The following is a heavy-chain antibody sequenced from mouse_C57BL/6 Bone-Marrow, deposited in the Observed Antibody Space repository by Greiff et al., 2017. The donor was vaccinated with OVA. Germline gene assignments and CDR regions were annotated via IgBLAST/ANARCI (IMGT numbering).Heavy chain of an antibody. Sequence: VHVKQSGPVLVKPGASVKMSCKASGYTFTDYYMNWVKQSHGKSLEWIGVINPYNGGTSYNQKFKGKATLTVDKSSSTAYMELNSLTSEDSAVYYCARRKAYYSSYDFDYWGQGTTLTVSS. D-gene: IGHD2-5*01. CDR3: ARRKAYYSSYDFDY. CDR2: INPYNGGT. V-gene: IGHV1-19*01. CDR1: GYTFTDYY. J-gene: IGHJ2*01.